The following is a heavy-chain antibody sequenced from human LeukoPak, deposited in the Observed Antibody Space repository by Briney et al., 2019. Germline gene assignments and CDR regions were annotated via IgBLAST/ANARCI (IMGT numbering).Heavy chain of an antibody. CDR2: ISWNSRSI. J-gene: IGHJ4*02. D-gene: IGHD6-13*01. Sequence: GGSLRLSCATSGFTFNDYAMYWVRQAPGKGLEWVSGISWNSRSIAYADSVKGRFTISRDNAKNSLYLQMNSPRAEDMALYYCAKEASSWSTFDYWGQGTLVTVSS. V-gene: IGHV3-9*03. CDR3: AKEASSWSTFDY. CDR1: GFTFNDYA.